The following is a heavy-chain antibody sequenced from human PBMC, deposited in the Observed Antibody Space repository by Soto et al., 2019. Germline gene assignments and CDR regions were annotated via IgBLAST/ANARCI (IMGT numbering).Heavy chain of an antibody. CDR1: GYTFTSYG. Sequence: QVQLVQSGGEVKKPGASVKLSCTASGYTFTSYGISWVRQAPGQGLEWMGWISAYNGKTNYAQNVQGRVTMTTDTSTRTAYMDLRSFRSDDTAVYYCARCGDVNYYHVMDVCGQGTTVTVSS. V-gene: IGHV1-18*01. D-gene: IGHD5-12*01. CDR2: ISAYNGKT. J-gene: IGHJ6*02. CDR3: ARCGDVNYYHVMDV.